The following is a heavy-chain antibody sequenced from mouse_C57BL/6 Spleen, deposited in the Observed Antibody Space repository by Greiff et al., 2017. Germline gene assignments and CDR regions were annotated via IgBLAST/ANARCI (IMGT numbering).Heavy chain of an antibody. CDR2: IYPRSGNT. D-gene: IGHD1-1*01. V-gene: IGHV1-81*01. Sequence: QVQLQQSGAELARPGASVKLSCKASGYTFTSYGIRWVKQRTGQGLEWIGEIYPRSGNTYYNEKFKGKATLTADKSSSTAYMELRSLTSEDAAVYCCDRRDYYGSSYDDWGQGTTLTVSS. CDR3: DRRDYYGSSYDD. J-gene: IGHJ2*01. CDR1: GYTFTSYG.